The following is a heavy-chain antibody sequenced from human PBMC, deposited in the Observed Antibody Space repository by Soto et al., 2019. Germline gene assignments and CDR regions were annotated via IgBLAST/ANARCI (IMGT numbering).Heavy chain of an antibody. V-gene: IGHV4-39*07. Sequence: SETLSLTCTVSGASISSSSYYWGWVRQPPGKGLEWIGSVSYSGTTYYNPSLKSRVTISVDTSKNQFSLKLSSVTAADTAVYYCARGGYYDRPFDYWGQGTLVTVSS. CDR2: VSYSGTT. D-gene: IGHD3-22*01. CDR3: ARGGYYDRPFDY. J-gene: IGHJ4*02. CDR1: GASISSSSYY.